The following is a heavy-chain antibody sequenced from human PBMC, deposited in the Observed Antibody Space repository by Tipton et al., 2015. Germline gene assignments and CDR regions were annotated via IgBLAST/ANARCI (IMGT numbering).Heavy chain of an antibody. CDR2: INSDGSST. CDR3: ARGALNYDSSGYQRIVDY. J-gene: IGHJ4*02. Sequence: GSLRLSCAASGFTFSSYWMHWVRQAPGKGLVWVARINSDGSSTTYADSVKGRFTISRDNAKNTLYLQMHSLRAEDTAVYSCARGALNYDSSGYQRIVDYWGQGTLVTVSS. CDR1: GFTFSSYW. V-gene: IGHV3-74*01. D-gene: IGHD3-22*01.